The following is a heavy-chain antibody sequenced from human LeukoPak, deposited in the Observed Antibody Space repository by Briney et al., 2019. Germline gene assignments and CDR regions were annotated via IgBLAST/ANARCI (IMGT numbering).Heavy chain of an antibody. CDR3: AGGARRQQPFDY. Sequence: QPGWSLRLSCAASEFTVSSNYMNWVRQAPGKGLEWVSVIYSGGSTYYAGSVKGRFTISRDNSKNTLYLQMNSLRAEDTAVYYCAGGARRQQPFDYWGQGTLVTVSS. CDR2: IYSGGST. D-gene: IGHD6-13*01. V-gene: IGHV3-66*01. CDR1: EFTVSSNY. J-gene: IGHJ4*02.